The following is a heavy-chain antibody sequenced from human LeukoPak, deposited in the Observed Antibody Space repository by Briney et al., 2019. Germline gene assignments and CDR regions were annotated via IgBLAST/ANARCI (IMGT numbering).Heavy chain of an antibody. Sequence: GRCLRLSCAASGFTFSSYSMSCVRQARGKGRGWVSGINWNGGSTGYADSVKGRFTISRDNAKNSLYLQMNSLRAEDTALYYCAREYYDFWSGYYTYYYYYYMDVWGKGTTVTVSS. CDR1: GFTFSSYS. CDR2: INWNGGST. D-gene: IGHD3-3*01. J-gene: IGHJ6*03. V-gene: IGHV3-20*04. CDR3: AREYYDFWSGYYTYYYYYYMDV.